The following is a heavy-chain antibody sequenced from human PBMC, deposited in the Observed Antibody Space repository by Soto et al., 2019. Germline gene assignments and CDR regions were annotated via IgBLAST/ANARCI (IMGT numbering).Heavy chain of an antibody. V-gene: IGHV5-10-1*01. CDR1: GYIFTSYS. Sequence: GESLKISCKGSGYIFTSYSISWVRQMPGKGLEWMGRIDPSDSYTNYSPSFQGHVTISADKSISTAYLQWSSLKASDTAMYYCARPYNDYYYGMDVWGQGTPFTVSS. J-gene: IGHJ6*02. CDR2: IDPSDSYT. CDR3: ARPYNDYYYGMDV. D-gene: IGHD1-1*01.